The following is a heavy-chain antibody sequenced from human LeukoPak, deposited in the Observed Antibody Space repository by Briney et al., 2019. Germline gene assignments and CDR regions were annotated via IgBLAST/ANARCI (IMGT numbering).Heavy chain of an antibody. J-gene: IGHJ4*02. CDR3: ATDQRYAFDY. CDR2: IKEDGSEK. D-gene: IGHD3-9*01. V-gene: IGHV3-7*04. Sequence: VGSLRLSCAVSGFTFSDNWMSWVRQAPGKGLEWVANIKEDGSEKNYVDSVKGRFTISRDNAKNSLYLQMNSLRAEDTAVYYCATDQRYAFDYWGQGILVTVSS. CDR1: GFTFSDNW.